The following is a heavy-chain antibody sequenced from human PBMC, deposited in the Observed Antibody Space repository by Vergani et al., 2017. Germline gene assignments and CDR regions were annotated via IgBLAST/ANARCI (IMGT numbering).Heavy chain of an antibody. V-gene: IGHV4-38-2*02. J-gene: IGHJ4*02. D-gene: IGHD3-10*01. CDR3: ARHGGSGNFYHRFDS. CDR1: NNSISRGYF. Sequence: QVQLQESGPGLVKPSETLSPTCTVPNNSISRGYFWGWIRRPPGKGLEWIASFHHTGMTYNNPSLKSRVTISVDTSKNLISLKLNSVTAADTALYYCARHGGSGNFYHRFDSWGQGTLVTVSS. CDR2: FHHTGMT.